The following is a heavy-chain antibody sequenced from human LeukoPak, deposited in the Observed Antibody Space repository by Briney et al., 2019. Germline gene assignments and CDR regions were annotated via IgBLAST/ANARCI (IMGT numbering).Heavy chain of an antibody. CDR1: GFTVSSNY. Sequence: GGSLRLSCAASGFTVSSNYMSWVRQAPGKGLEWVSVIYSGGSTYYADSVKGRFTISRDNSKNTLYLQMNSLRAEDTAVYYCARYLSMARGWELLRWFDPWGQGTLVTVSS. CDR2: IYSGGST. J-gene: IGHJ5*02. CDR3: ARYLSMARGWELLRWFDP. V-gene: IGHV3-66*01. D-gene: IGHD1-26*01.